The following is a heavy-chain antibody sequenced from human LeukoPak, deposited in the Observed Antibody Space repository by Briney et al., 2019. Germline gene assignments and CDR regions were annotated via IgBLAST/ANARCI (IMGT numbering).Heavy chain of an antibody. J-gene: IGHJ4*02. Sequence: GGSLRLSCAASGFTFSSYAMHWVRQAPGKGLEWVAVISYDGSNKYYADSVKGRFTISRDNSKNTLYLQMNSLRAGDTAVYYCARVLWFGEPFDSWGQGTLVTVSS. CDR2: ISYDGSNK. CDR1: GFTFSSYA. V-gene: IGHV3-30*04. D-gene: IGHD3-10*01. CDR3: ARVLWFGEPFDS.